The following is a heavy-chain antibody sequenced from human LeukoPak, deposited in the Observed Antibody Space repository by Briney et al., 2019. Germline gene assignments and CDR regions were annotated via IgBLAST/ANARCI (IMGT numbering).Heavy chain of an antibody. CDR1: GFTFSSYG. V-gene: IGHV3-30*03. D-gene: IGHD3-9*01. Sequence: GGSLRLSCAASGFTFSSYGMHWVRQAPGKGLEWVAVISYDGSNKYYADSVKGRFTFSRDNSKNTLYLQMNSLRSEDTAVYYCARDFRRGGFDRSTESQFDYWGQGTLVTVSS. CDR2: ISYDGSNK. J-gene: IGHJ4*02. CDR3: ARDFRRGGFDRSTESQFDY.